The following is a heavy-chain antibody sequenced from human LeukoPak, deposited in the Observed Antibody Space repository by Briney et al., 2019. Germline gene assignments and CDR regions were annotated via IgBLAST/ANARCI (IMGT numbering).Heavy chain of an antibody. V-gene: IGHV1-69*13. Sequence: SVKVSCKASGGTFSSYAISWVRQAPGQGLEWMGGIIPIFGTANYAQKFQGRVTITADESTSTAYMELSSLRSEDTAVYYCARGNYYGSGTTMTADYYYYYMDVWGKGTTVTISS. CDR1: GGTFSSYA. CDR2: IIPIFGTA. CDR3: ARGNYYGSGTTMTADYYYYYMDV. D-gene: IGHD3-10*01. J-gene: IGHJ6*03.